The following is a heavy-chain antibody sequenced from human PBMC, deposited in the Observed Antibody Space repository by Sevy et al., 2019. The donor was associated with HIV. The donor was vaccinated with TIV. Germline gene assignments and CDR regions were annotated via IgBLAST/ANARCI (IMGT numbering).Heavy chain of an antibody. J-gene: IGHJ4*02. Sequence: GGSLRLSCAASGFTFSDYAMHWVRQAPGKGLEWVANIRQDGNEIYYADSVKGRFTISRDNAKESLYLQMSNLRVEDMAIYYCARRYFDLWGQGILVTVS. CDR2: IRQDGNEI. V-gene: IGHV3-7*01. CDR3: ARRYFDL. CDR1: GFTFSDYA.